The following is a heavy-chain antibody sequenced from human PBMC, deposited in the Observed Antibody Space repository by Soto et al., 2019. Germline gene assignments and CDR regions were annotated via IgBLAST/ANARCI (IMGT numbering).Heavy chain of an antibody. CDR1: GYTFTGYY. Sequence: ASVKVSCKASGYTFTGYYMHWVRQAPGQGLEWMGWINPNSGGTNYAQKFQGRVTMTRDTSISTAYMELSRLRSDDTAVYYCARDLVVVVAATTYGMDVCRHGTTVTVS. CDR2: INPNSGGT. CDR3: ARDLVVVVAATTYGMDV. V-gene: IGHV1-2*02. D-gene: IGHD2-15*01. J-gene: IGHJ6*02.